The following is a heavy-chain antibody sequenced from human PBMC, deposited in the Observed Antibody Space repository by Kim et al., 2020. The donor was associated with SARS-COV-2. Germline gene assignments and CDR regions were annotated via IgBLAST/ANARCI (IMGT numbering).Heavy chain of an antibody. Sequence: SVTGRFTISRDNAKNSLYLQMNSLRAEDTAVYYCTRQFYYDNNGYPHFDYWGQGTLVTVSS. CDR3: TRQFYYDNNGYPHFDY. V-gene: IGHV3-21*01. J-gene: IGHJ4*02. D-gene: IGHD3-22*01.